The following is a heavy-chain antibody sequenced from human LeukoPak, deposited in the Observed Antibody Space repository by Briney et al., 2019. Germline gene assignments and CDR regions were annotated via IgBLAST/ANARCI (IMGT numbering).Heavy chain of an antibody. Sequence: VGSLRLSCAASGFTFSSYAMSWVRQAPGGGLEWVSAISGSGGSTYYADSVKGRFTISRDNSKNTLYLQMNSLRAEDTAVYYCAKVGGDYTPYHFDYGGQGTLLSVFS. CDR2: ISGSGGST. CDR3: AKVGGDYTPYHFDY. CDR1: GFTFSSYA. D-gene: IGHD4-17*01. V-gene: IGHV3-23*01. J-gene: IGHJ4*02.